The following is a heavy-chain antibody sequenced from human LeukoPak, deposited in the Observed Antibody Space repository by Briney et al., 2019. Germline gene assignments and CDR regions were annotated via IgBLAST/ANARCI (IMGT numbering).Heavy chain of an antibody. CDR1: GDSISSGDYS. V-gene: IGHV4-31*03. D-gene: IGHD3-3*01. CDR3: ARSEVALFGVAPNWFDP. Sequence: SETLSLTCTVSGDSISSGDYSWNWIRQHPGKGLEWIGYIHHSGNTYYNPSLESRVTISLATSKNLFSLKLYFVIAADTAVYYCARSEVALFGVAPNWFDPWGQGTLVTVSS. J-gene: IGHJ5*02. CDR2: IHHSGNT.